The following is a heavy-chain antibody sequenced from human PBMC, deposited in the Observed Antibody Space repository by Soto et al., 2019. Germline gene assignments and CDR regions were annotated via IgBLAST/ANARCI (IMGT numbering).Heavy chain of an antibody. Sequence: SGPTLVNPTETLTLTCTVSGFPPSNARMGVSWIRQPPGKALEWLAHIFSNDEKSYSTSLKSRLTISKDTSKSQVVLTMTNMDPVDTATYYCARIQYYYDSSGYPLYYFDYWGQGTLVTVSS. CDR3: ARIQYYYDSSGYPLYYFDY. D-gene: IGHD3-22*01. V-gene: IGHV2-26*01. CDR2: IFSNDEK. J-gene: IGHJ4*02. CDR1: GFPPSNARMG.